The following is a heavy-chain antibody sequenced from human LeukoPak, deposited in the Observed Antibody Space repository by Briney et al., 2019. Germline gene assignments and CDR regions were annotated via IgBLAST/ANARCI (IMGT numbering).Heavy chain of an antibody. CDR3: AKKNYYGSGSYQQFDY. CDR1: GITFSRFW. J-gene: IGHJ4*02. D-gene: IGHD3-10*01. CDR2: INQDGSEK. V-gene: IGHV3-7*03. Sequence: GGSLRLSCAASGITFSRFWMSWGRQAPGKGLQWVANINQDGSEKHYVDSVKGRFTISRDNAENSLYLQMSSLRAEDTAVYYCAKKNYYGSGSYQQFDYWGQGTLVTVSS.